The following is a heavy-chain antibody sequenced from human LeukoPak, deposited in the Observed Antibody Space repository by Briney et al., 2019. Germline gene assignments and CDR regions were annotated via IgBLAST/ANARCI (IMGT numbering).Heavy chain of an antibody. D-gene: IGHD3-3*01. CDR1: GFTFSDYY. Sequence: GGSLRLSCAASGFTFSDYYMSWIRQAPGKGLEWVSYISSSGSTIYYADSVKGRFTISRDNAKNSLFLQMNSLMAEDTAVYYCARRRGYYTDDAFDIWGQGTMVTVSS. V-gene: IGHV3-11*01. CDR3: ARRRGYYTDDAFDI. J-gene: IGHJ3*02. CDR2: ISSSGSTI.